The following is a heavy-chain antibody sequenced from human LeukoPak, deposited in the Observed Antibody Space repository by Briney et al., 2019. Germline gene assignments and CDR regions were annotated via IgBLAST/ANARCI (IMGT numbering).Heavy chain of an antibody. CDR1: GGSIASYY. D-gene: IGHD3-16*01. CDR2: IYYSGST. J-gene: IGHJ4*02. Sequence: SETLSLTCTVSGGSIASYYWSWFRQPPGKRLEWIGHIYYSGSTNYNPSLKSRVSISADTSKNQFSLRLNSVTPAHTAVYYCARDHGGYYFDYWGQGTLVTVSS. V-gene: IGHV4-59*01. CDR3: ARDHGGYYFDY.